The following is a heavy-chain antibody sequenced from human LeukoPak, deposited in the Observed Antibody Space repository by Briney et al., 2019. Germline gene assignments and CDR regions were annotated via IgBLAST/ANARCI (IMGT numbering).Heavy chain of an antibody. Sequence: PSETLSLTCTVSGGSISSYYWSWIRQPPGKGLEWIGNIYYSGSTNYNPSLKSRVTMSVDTSKNQFSLNLSSVTAADTAVYYCARDRSLDGYRQFDYWGQGTLVTVSS. J-gene: IGHJ4*02. CDR3: ARDRSLDGYRQFDY. CDR1: GGSISSYY. D-gene: IGHD5-24*01. V-gene: IGHV4-59*12. CDR2: IYYSGST.